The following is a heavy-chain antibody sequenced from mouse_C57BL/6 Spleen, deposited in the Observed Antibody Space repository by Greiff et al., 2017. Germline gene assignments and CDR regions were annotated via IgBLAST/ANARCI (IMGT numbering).Heavy chain of an antibody. D-gene: IGHD2-10*01. CDR2: IDPANGNT. CDR1: GFNFKNTY. CDR3: AREPFYGNYVWFAY. V-gene: IGHV14-3*01. Sequence: VQLQQSVAELVRPGASVKLSCTASGFNFKNTYMHWVKQRPEQGLEWIGRIDPANGNTKYAPKFQGKATITADTSSNTAYLQLSSLTSEDTAIYYCAREPFYGNYVWFAYWGQGTLVTVSA. J-gene: IGHJ3*01.